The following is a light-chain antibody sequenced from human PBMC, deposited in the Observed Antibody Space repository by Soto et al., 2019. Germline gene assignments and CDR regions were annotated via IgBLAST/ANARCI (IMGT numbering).Light chain of an antibody. CDR2: GAS. V-gene: IGKV3-20*01. CDR1: QRVRSNY. Sequence: EIVLTQSPGTLSLSPGERATLSSRASQRVRSNYLAWYQRKPGQAPRLLIYGASTRATGIPDRFSGTGSGTDFTLTISRLEPEDFAVYYCQQYGGSPYTFGQGTKLEI. J-gene: IGKJ2*01. CDR3: QQYGGSPYT.